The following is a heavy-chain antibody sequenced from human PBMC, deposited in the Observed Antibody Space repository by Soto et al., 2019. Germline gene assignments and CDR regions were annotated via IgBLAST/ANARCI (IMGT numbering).Heavy chain of an antibody. D-gene: IGHD3-3*01. CDR3: SRQASDFWSGKPQYYMDV. CDR1: GFTFSGSA. CDR2: IRSKPNNYAT. V-gene: IGHV3-73*01. Sequence: GSLRLSCAASGFTFSGSAMHWVRQASGKGLEWVGRIRSKPNNYATAYGASVKGRFTISRDDSKNTAYLQMNSLNTEDTAVYCCSRQASDFWSGKPQYYMDVWGKGTTVTVSS. J-gene: IGHJ6*03.